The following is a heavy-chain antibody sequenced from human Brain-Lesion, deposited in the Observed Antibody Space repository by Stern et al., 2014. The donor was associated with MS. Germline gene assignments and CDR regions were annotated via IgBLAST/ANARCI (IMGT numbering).Heavy chain of an antibody. D-gene: IGHD3-3*01. Sequence: MQLVESGAEVKKPGASVKVSCKTSGYIFTGYYIHWVRQAPGQGLEWMAWINPNTGCTKYAQKFQGRVTMSRDTSISTAYVELSSLTSDDTAVYYCARDQRGITIFGVVTDYYYLGMDVWGQGTTVTVSS. V-gene: IGHV1-2*02. CDR3: ARDQRGITIFGVVTDYYYLGMDV. CDR1: GYIFTGYY. CDR2: INPNTGCT. J-gene: IGHJ6*02.